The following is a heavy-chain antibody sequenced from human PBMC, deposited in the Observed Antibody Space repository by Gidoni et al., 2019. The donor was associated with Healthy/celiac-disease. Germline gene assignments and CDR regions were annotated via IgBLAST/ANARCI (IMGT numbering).Heavy chain of an antibody. CDR2: NYYRGRT. J-gene: IGHJ3*02. CDR1: GGSVSSGSYY. V-gene: IGHV4-61*01. D-gene: IGHD2-2*01. CDR3: ARVNPYCSSTSCYLSDAFDI. Sequence: QVQLQESGPGLVKPSETLSLTCTVSGGSVSSGSYYWSWIRQPPGKGLEWIGYNYYRGRTNYNPSLKSRVTISVDTSKNQFSLKLSSVTAADTAVYYCARVNPYCSSTSCYLSDAFDIWGQGTMVTVSS.